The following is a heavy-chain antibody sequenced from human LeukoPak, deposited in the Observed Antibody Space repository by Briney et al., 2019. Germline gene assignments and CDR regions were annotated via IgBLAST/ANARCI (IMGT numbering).Heavy chain of an antibody. CDR3: ARGYYDSTGYRAFDI. J-gene: IGHJ3*02. CDR2: IYSGGTT. CDR1: GFTFGTFW. V-gene: IGHV3-66*01. D-gene: IGHD3-22*01. Sequence: GGSLRLSCEASGFTFGTFWMSWVRQAPGKGLEWVSVIYSGGTTYYADSVKGRFTISRDNSKNTLYLQMNSLRAEDTAVYFCARGYYDSTGYRAFDIWGQGTMVTVSS.